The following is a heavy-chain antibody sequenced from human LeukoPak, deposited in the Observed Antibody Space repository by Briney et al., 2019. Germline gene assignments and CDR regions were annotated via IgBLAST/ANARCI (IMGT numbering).Heavy chain of an antibody. J-gene: IGHJ4*02. Sequence: PSETLSLTCTVSGGSISNYYWSWIRQPPGKGLEWIGYLYYSGTTNYNPSLKSRVAISVDTSKNQFSLKLSSVTVGDTAVYYCARVSYSSGSYLFDYWGQGTLVTVSS. V-gene: IGHV4-59*01. D-gene: IGHD3-10*01. CDR1: GGSISNYY. CDR2: LYYSGTT. CDR3: ARVSYSSGSYLFDY.